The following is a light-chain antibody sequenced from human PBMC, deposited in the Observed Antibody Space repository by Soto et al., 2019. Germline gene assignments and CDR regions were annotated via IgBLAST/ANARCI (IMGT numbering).Light chain of an antibody. CDR3: HQYGSSPQKPT. J-gene: IGKJ5*01. V-gene: IGKV3-20*01. CDR2: GAS. CDR1: QSVSSSH. Sequence: EIVLTQSPGTLSLSPGERATLSCRASQSVSSSHLAWYQQKPGQAPRLLIYGASSRATGIPDRFSGSGSGTDFTLTISRLEPEDFAVYHCHQYGSSPQKPTFGQGTRLEIK.